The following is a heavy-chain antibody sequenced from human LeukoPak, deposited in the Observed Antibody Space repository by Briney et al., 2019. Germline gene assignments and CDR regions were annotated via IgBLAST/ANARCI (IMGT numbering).Heavy chain of an antibody. CDR2: INHSGST. CDR3: ARGERWLQPKYFQH. V-gene: IGHV4-34*01. Sequence: SETLSLTCAVYGGSFSGYYWSWIRQPPGKGLEWIGEINHSGSTNYNPSLKSRVTISVDTSKNQFSLKLSSVTAADTAVYYCARGERWLQPKYFQHWGPGTLVTVSS. CDR1: GGSFSGYY. D-gene: IGHD5-24*01. J-gene: IGHJ1*01.